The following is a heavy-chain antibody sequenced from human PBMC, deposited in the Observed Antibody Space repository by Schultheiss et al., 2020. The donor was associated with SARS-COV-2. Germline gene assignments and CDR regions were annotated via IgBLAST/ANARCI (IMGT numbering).Heavy chain of an antibody. CDR1: GGSISSGSYY. CDR2: IYTSGST. D-gene: IGHD6-19*01. J-gene: IGHJ4*02. V-gene: IGHV4-61*02. CDR3: ARLSLAVAGTLDY. Sequence: SETLSLTCTVSGGSISSGSYYWSWIRQPAGKGLEWIGRIYTSGSTYYNPSLKSRVTISVDTSKNQFSLKLSSVTAADTAVYYCARLSLAVAGTLDYWGQGTLVTVSS.